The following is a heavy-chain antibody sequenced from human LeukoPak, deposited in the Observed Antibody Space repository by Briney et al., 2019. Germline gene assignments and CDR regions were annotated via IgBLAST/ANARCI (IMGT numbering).Heavy chain of an antibody. CDR2: ISSSSSTI. Sequence: GGSLRLSCAASGFTFSSYSMNWVRQAPGKGLEWVSYISSSSSTIYYADSVKGRFTISRDNAKNSLYLQMNSLRAEDTAVYYCARAAARAPRSPVDYWGQGTLVTVSS. V-gene: IGHV3-48*01. CDR3: ARAAARAPRSPVDY. J-gene: IGHJ4*02. D-gene: IGHD6-25*01. CDR1: GFTFSSYS.